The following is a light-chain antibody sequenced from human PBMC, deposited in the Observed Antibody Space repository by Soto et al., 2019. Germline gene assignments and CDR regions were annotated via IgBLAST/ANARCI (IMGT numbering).Light chain of an antibody. CDR1: QSVSNSY. V-gene: IGKV3-20*01. CDR3: QQFPPWT. CDR2: AAS. Sequence: EIVLTQSPGILSLSPGERATLSCRASQSVSNSYLAWYQQKPGQAPRLLMYAASNRATGIPDRFSGSGSGTDFTLTISRLEPADFAVYYCQQFPPWTFGQGTKVEIK. J-gene: IGKJ1*01.